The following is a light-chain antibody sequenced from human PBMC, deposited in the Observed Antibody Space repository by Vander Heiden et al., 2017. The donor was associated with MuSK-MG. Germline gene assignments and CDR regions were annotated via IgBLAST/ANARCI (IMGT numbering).Light chain of an antibody. J-gene: IGKJ1*01. CDR1: QSISNW. Sequence: IQMTQSPPTLPASVGERVTITCRASQSISNWLAWYQQKPGKAPKLLIYQASNLQSGVPSRFSGSGSGTEFTLTISSRQPDDFATYYCQRYNHYPTWTFGQGTRVEFK. CDR3: QRYNHYPTWT. CDR2: QAS. V-gene: IGKV1-5*03.